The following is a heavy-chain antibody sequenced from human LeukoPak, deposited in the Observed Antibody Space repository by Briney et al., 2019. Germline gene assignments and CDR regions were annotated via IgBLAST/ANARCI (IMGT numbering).Heavy chain of an antibody. J-gene: IGHJ6*02. V-gene: IGHV4-31*03. D-gene: IGHD3-10*01. CDR1: GDSISSGGYY. CDR3: ARNVLRGSGNPYYYYGMDV. CDR2: IYHSGTT. Sequence: PSETLSLTCTVSGDSISSGGYYWSWIRQYPGKGLEWIGFIYHSGTTYFNPSLKSRVIISVDTTKNQFSLKLSSVTAADTAVYYCARNVLRGSGNPYYYYGMDVWGPGTTVTVSS.